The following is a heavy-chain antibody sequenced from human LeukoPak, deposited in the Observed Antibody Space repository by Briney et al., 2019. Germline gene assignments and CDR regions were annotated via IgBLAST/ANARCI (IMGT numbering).Heavy chain of an antibody. CDR2: IIPIFGTA. Sequence: SVKVSCKASGGTFSSYAISWVRQAPGQGLEWMGGIIPIFGTANYAQKFQGRVTITTDESTSTAYMELSSLRSEDTAVYYCARGVKAIFGVVIGTGYHMDVWGKGTTVTVSS. CDR3: ARGVKAIFGVVIGTGYHMDV. D-gene: IGHD3-3*01. V-gene: IGHV1-69*05. J-gene: IGHJ6*03. CDR1: GGTFSSYA.